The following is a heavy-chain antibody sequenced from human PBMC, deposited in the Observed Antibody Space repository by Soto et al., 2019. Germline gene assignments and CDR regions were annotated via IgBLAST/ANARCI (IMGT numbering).Heavy chain of an antibody. Sequence: GGSLRLSCAASGFTFDDYAIHWVRQAPGKGLEWVSGISWNSGSIGYADSVKGRFTISRDNAKNSLYLQMNSLRAEDTALYYCAKESKPTYYYDSSGYYGYFDYWGQGTLVTVSS. CDR1: GFTFDDYA. CDR3: AKESKPTYYYDSSGYYGYFDY. J-gene: IGHJ4*02. D-gene: IGHD3-22*01. V-gene: IGHV3-9*01. CDR2: ISWNSGSI.